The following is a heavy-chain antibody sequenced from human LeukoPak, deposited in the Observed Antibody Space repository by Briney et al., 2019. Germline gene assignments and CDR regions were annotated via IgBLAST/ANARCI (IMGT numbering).Heavy chain of an antibody. D-gene: IGHD2-2*01. J-gene: IGHJ4*02. CDR3: AKDRSRASSLNIDY. Sequence: GGSLRLSCAASRFTFSTYTMKCDRQAPGKGLEWVSSTSSSSSYIYYADSVKGRFTISRANSKNSLYLQMNSLRADDTAVYYWAKDRSRASSLNIDYWGQGILVTVSS. CDR2: TSSSSSYI. V-gene: IGHV3-21*04. CDR1: RFTFSTYT.